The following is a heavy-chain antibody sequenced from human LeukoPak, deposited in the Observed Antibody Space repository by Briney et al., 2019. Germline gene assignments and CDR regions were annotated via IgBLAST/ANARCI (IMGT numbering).Heavy chain of an antibody. CDR1: GGSISSYY. CDR2: IYYSGST. D-gene: IGHD3-22*01. CDR3: ARFTYYYDSSGQIRGYYFDY. Sequence: SETLSLTCTVSGGSISSYYWSWIRQPPGKGLEWIGYIYYSGSTNYNPSLKSRDTISVDTSKNQFSLKLSSVTAADTAVYYCARFTYYYDSSGQIRGYYFDYWGQGTLVTVSS. V-gene: IGHV4-59*01. J-gene: IGHJ4*02.